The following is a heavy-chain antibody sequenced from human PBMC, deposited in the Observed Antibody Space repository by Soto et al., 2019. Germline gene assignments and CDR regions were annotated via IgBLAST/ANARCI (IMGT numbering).Heavy chain of an antibody. J-gene: IGHJ6*02. Sequence: ASVKVSCKASGYTFTSYDINWVRQATGQGLEWMGWMNPNSGNTGYAQKFQGRVTMTRNTSISTAYMELSSLRSEDTAVYYCAREPAAPLGYYYYYGMDVWGQGTTVTVSS. CDR1: GYTFTSYD. D-gene: IGHD2-2*01. CDR3: AREPAAPLGYYYYYGMDV. CDR2: MNPNSGNT. V-gene: IGHV1-8*01.